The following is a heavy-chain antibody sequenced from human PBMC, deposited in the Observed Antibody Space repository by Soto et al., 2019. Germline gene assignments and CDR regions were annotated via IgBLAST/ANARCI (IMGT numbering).Heavy chain of an antibody. V-gene: IGHV1-69*01. CDR2: IIPIFGTA. CDR1: GGTFSSYA. J-gene: IGHJ4*02. Sequence: QVQLVQSGAEVKKPGSSVKVSCKASGGTFSSYAISWVRQAPGQGLEWMGGIIPIFGTANYAQKFQGRVTITADESTSKDYMELSSLRSEDTAVYYCARANVRGVIVGATAFDYWGQGTLVTVSS. D-gene: IGHD1-26*01. CDR3: ARANVRGVIVGATAFDY.